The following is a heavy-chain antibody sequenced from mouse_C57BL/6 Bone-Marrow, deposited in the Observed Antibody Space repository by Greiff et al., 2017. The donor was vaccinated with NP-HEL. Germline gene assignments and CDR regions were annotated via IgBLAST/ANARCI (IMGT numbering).Heavy chain of an antibody. J-gene: IGHJ3*01. V-gene: IGHV5-17*01. D-gene: IGHD3-2*02. CDR3: ARPRLSAWFAY. Sequence: EVMLVESGGGLVKPGGSLKLSCAASGFTFCDYGMHWVRQAPEKGLEWVAYISSGSSTIYYADTVKGRFTISRDNAKNTLFLQMTSLRSEDTAMYYCARPRLSAWFAYWGQGTLVTVSA. CDR1: GFTFCDYG. CDR2: ISSGSSTI.